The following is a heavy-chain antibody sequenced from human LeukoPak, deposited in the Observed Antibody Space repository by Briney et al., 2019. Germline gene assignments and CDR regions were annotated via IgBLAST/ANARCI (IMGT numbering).Heavy chain of an antibody. CDR1: GFTFGDYA. V-gene: IGHV3-49*03. Sequence: RTGGSLRLSCTASGFTFGDYAMTWFRQAPGKGLEWVGFIRSKPYSGTTEYAASVKGRFTISRDDSKTIAYLQMNSLKSEDTAMYFCARQIGSCSGGSGDSSPYYFDYWGQGTLVTVSS. D-gene: IGHD2-15*01. J-gene: IGHJ4*02. CDR2: IRSKPYSGTT. CDR3: ARQIGSCSGGSGDSSPYYFDY.